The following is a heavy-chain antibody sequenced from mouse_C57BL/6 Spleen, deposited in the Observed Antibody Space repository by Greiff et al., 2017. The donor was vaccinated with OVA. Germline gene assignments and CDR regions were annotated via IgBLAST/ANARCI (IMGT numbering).Heavy chain of an antibody. CDR3: ARRGIYDYDGGYAMDY. V-gene: IGHV1-69*01. CDR1: GYTFTSYW. Sequence: VQLQQPGAELVMPGASVKLSCKASGYTFTSYWMHWVKQRPGQGLEWIGEIDPSDSYTNYNQKFKGKSTLTADKSSSTAYMQLSSLTSEDSAVYYWARRGIYDYDGGYAMDYWGQGTSVTVSS. J-gene: IGHJ4*01. D-gene: IGHD2-4*01. CDR2: IDPSDSYT.